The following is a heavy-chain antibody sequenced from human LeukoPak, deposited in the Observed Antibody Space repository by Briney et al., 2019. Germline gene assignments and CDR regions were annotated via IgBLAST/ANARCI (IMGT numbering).Heavy chain of an antibody. CDR2: INLDGGAY. CDR3: ARDLSSSWYSLAY. CDR1: GNTFYDYG. Sequence: PGGSLRLSCTDSGNTFYDYGMTWVRQAPGKGLEWVSGINLDGGAYNYAASVKGRFTISRDNAKNSLYLEMNSLRVEATAVYFCARDLSSSWYSLAYWGQGILVIVSS. J-gene: IGHJ4*02. V-gene: IGHV3-20*04. D-gene: IGHD3-22*01.